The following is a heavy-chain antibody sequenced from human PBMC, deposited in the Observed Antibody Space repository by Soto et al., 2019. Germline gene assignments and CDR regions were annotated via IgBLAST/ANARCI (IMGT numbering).Heavy chain of an antibody. CDR2: IYYSGST. CDR1: GGSISSSSYY. D-gene: IGHD3-22*01. CDR3: ARQKKNRSHYILIEPPNWFDP. Sequence: SETLSLTCTVSGGSISSSSYYWGWIRQPPGKGLEWIGSIYYSGSTYYNPSLKSRVTISVDTSKNQFSLKLSSVTAADTAVYYCARQKKNRSHYILIEPPNWFDPWGQGTLVTVSS. J-gene: IGHJ5*02. V-gene: IGHV4-39*01.